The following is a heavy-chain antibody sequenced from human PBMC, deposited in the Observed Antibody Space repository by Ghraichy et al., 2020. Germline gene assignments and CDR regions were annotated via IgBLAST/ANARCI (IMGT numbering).Heavy chain of an antibody. J-gene: IGHJ4*02. CDR3: ARNSWYAFDS. V-gene: IGHV3-74*01. CDR1: GFSLSSHW. CDR2: INGEESIT. D-gene: IGHD6-13*01. Sequence: GGSLRLSCAASGFSLSSHWMYWVRQAPGKGLVWVSGINGEESITVYADSVKGRFTISRDNAKNTLFLRMNSLRVEDTAVYYCARNSWYAFDSWGQGTLVTVSS.